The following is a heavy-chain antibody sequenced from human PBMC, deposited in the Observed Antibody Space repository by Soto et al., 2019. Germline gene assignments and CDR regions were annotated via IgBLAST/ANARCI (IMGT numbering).Heavy chain of an antibody. Sequence: SETLSLTCTVSGGSISDDYWSWFRQPPGKGLEWIGYIYYTGSTTYNPSLKSRLSISLETSKKKFSLRLTSVTAADTAVYYCARLGHYSQAFDSWGRGTLVTVSS. CDR3: ARLGHYSQAFDS. J-gene: IGHJ4*02. CDR2: IYYTGST. D-gene: IGHD3-3*01. V-gene: IGHV4-59*08. CDR1: GGSISDDY.